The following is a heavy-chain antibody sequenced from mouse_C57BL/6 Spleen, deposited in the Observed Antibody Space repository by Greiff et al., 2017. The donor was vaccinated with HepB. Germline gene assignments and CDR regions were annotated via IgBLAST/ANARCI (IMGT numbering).Heavy chain of an antibody. CDR2: IWSNGST. D-gene: IGHD4-1*01. Sequence: VKLVESGPGLVAPSQSLSITCTVSGFSLTSYGVHWVRQPPGKGLEWLVVIWSNGSTTYNSALKYRLSISKDNSKSQVFLKMNSHQTDDTAMYDWARHQNWDDAMDYWGQGTSVTVSS. J-gene: IGHJ4*01. V-gene: IGHV2-6-1*01. CDR1: GFSLTSYG. CDR3: ARHQNWDDAMDY.